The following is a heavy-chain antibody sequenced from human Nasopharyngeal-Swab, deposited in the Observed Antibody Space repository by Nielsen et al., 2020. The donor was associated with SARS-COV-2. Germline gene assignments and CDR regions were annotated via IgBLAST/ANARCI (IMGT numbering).Heavy chain of an antibody. CDR2: ISYDGSNK. D-gene: IGHD3-10*01. J-gene: IGHJ5*01. CDR1: GFTFSSYA. V-gene: IGHV3-30-3*01. CDR3: ARDIGGTGLGELFAS. Sequence: GESLKISCAASGFTFSSYAMHWVRQAPGKGLEWVAVISYDGSNKYYADSVKGRFTISGDNSKNTLYLQMNSLRAEDTAVYYCARDIGGTGLGELFASWGQGTLVTVSS.